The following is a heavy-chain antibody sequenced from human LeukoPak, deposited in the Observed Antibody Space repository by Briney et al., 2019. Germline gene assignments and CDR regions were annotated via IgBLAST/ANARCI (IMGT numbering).Heavy chain of an antibody. CDR2: ISAYNGNT. Sequence: ASVKVSCKASGYTFTSYGISWVRQAPGQGLEWMGWISAYNGNTNYAQKLQGRVTMTTDTSTSTAYMELRSLRSDDTAVYYCARTRFWYYDSFVRPYSFDYWGQGTLVTVSS. CDR3: ARTRFWYYDSFVRPYSFDY. V-gene: IGHV1-18*01. J-gene: IGHJ4*02. CDR1: GYTFTSYG. D-gene: IGHD3-22*01.